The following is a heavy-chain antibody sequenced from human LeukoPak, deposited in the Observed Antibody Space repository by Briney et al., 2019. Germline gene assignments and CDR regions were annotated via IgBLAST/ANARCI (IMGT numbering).Heavy chain of an antibody. V-gene: IGHV4-31*03. Sequence: SSETLSLTCNVSGGSISSGGYYWSWIRQHPGKGLEWIGFIYHGGSPYYSPSLKSRLTISRDTSKNQFSLRLSSVTAADTAVYYCARATATVTFDFWGQGTLVTVSS. CDR1: GGSISSGGYY. D-gene: IGHD4-17*01. CDR2: IYHGGSP. J-gene: IGHJ4*02. CDR3: ARATATVTFDF.